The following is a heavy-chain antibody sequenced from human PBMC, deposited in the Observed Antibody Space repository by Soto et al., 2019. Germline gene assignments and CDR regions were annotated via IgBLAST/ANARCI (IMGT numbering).Heavy chain of an antibody. CDR2: IYHSGST. CDR3: EREQQGRGDCDI. CDR1: RGSISSSNW. J-gene: IGHJ3*02. Sequence: QVQRQESGPGLVKPSGPLSLTCAVSRGSISSSNWWSWVRQPPGKGLEWIGEIYHSGSTNNNPSLKSRVTISVAKANNQFSLKLSSVTAADPAVYYCEREQQGRGDCDIWGQGTMVTVSS. V-gene: IGHV4-4*02. D-gene: IGHD2-21*01.